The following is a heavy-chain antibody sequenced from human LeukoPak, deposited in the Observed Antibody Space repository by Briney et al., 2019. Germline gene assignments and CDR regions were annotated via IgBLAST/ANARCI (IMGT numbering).Heavy chain of an antibody. D-gene: IGHD3-10*01. CDR3: ARNYGSGSYYSDY. J-gene: IGHJ4*02. CDR1: GYTFTGYD. CDR2: ISAYNGNT. Sequence: HRASVKVSCKASGYTFTGYDISWVRQAPGQGLEWMGWISAYNGNTNYAQKLQGRVTMTTDTSTSTAYMELRSLRSDDTAVYYCARNYGSGSYYSDYWGQGTLVTVSS. V-gene: IGHV1-18*01.